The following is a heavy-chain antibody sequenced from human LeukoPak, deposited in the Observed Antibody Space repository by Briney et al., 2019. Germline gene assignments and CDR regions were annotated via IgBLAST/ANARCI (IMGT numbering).Heavy chain of an antibody. CDR2: IYYSGST. D-gene: IGHD6-25*01. CDR1: GGSISSYY. V-gene: IGHV4-59*01. J-gene: IGHJ5*02. CDR3: AREGSSVSNWFDP. Sequence: PSETLSLICTVSGGSISSYYWSWIRQTPGKGLEWIGYIYYSGSTNYNPSLKSRVTISVDTSKNQFSLKLSSVTAADTAVYYCAREGSSVSNWFDPWGQGTLVTVSS.